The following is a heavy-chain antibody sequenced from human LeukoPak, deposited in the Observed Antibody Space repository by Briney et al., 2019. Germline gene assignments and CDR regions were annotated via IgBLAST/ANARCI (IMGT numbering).Heavy chain of an antibody. Sequence: GASVKVSCKASSYTFTNYAFTWVRQAPGQGLEWMGWISAYNGNTNYAQKLQGRVTMTTDTSTSTAYMELRSLRSDDTAVYYCARNHGSGRGEWFDPWAREPWSPSPQ. CDR2: ISAYNGNT. CDR1: SYTFTNYA. V-gene: IGHV1-18*01. J-gene: IGHJ5*02. D-gene: IGHD3-10*01. CDR3: ARNHGSGRGEWFDP.